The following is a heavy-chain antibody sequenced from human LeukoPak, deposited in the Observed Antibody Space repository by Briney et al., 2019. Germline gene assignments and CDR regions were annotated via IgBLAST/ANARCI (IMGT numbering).Heavy chain of an antibody. Sequence: SETLSLTCTVSGGSISSGGYYWSWIRQHPGKGLERIGYIYYSGSTYYNPSLKSRVTISVDTSKNQFSLKLSSVTAADTAVYYCARGPYYMTQFGLGPWGQGTLVTVSS. V-gene: IGHV4-31*03. J-gene: IGHJ5*02. CDR2: IYYSGST. CDR1: GGSISSGGYY. D-gene: IGHD3-10*01. CDR3: ARGPYYMTQFGLGP.